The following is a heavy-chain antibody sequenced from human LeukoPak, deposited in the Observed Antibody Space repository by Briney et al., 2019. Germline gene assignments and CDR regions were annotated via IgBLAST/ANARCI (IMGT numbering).Heavy chain of an antibody. CDR2: IKQDGSEK. J-gene: IGHJ6*04. CDR1: GFTFSSYW. D-gene: IGHD3-10*02. Sequence: GGSLRLSCAGSGFTFSSYWMNWVRQAPEKGLEWVANIKQDGSEKDYVDSVKGRFTISRDNAKNSLYLQMNSLRAEDTAVYYCAELGITMIGGVWGKGTTVTISS. V-gene: IGHV3-7*01. CDR3: AELGITMIGGV.